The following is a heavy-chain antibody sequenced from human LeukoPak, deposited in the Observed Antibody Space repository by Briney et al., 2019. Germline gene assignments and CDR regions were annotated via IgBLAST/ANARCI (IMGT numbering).Heavy chain of an antibody. CDR3: ATPLGNWNDVYYFDY. J-gene: IGHJ4*02. CDR2: FDPEDGET. Sequence: ASVKVSCKVSGYTLTELSMHWVRQAPGKGLEWMGGFDPEDGETIYAQKFQGRVTMTEDTSTDTAYMELSSLRSEDTAVYYCATPLGNWNDVYYFDYWGQGTLVTVSS. CDR1: GYTLTELS. D-gene: IGHD1-1*01. V-gene: IGHV1-24*01.